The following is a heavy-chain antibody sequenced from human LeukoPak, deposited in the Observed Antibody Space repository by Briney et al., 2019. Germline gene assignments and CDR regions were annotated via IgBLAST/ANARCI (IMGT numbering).Heavy chain of an antibody. V-gene: IGHV6-1*01. J-gene: IGHJ4*02. CDR1: GDSVSSNSAA. CDR3: ARHTSTAGFDY. D-gene: IGHD6-13*01. CDR2: TYFRSKLYN. Sequence: SQTLSLTCAISGDSVSSNSAARNWIRQSPSRGLEWLGRTYFRSKLYNDYAVSVKSRITINPDTSKNQLSLQLNSVTPEDTALYYCARHTSTAGFDYWGQGTLVTVSS.